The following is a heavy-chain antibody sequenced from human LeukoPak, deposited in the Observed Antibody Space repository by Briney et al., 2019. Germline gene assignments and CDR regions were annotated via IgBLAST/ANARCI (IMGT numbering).Heavy chain of an antibody. V-gene: IGHV3-30*03. J-gene: IGHJ4*02. Sequence: PGRSLRLSCAAPGFSFTTYGMHWVRQAPGKGLEWVAYVSYDGRNKQYGDSVKGRFTISRDNSKNMVYLQMNSLTAEDTAVYYCARATGYCSGGSCYSDYFDYWGQGTLVTVSS. CDR1: GFSFTTYG. D-gene: IGHD2-15*01. CDR3: ARATGYCSGGSCYSDYFDY. CDR2: VSYDGRNK.